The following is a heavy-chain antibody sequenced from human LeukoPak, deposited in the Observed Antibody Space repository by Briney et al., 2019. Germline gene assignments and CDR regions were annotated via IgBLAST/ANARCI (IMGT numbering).Heavy chain of an antibody. J-gene: IGHJ4*02. CDR1: RFTFDDYA. CDR3: AKDIDSNYALDY. D-gene: IGHD4-11*01. Sequence: GRSLRLSCAASRFTFDDYAMHWVRQAPGKGLEWVSGISWNSGSIGYADSVKGRFTISRDNAKNSLYLQMNSLRAEDTALYYCAKDIDSNYALDYWGQGTLVTVSS. V-gene: IGHV3-9*01. CDR2: ISWNSGSI.